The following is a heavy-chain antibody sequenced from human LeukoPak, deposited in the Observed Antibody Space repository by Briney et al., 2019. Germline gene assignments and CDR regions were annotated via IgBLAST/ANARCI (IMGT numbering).Heavy chain of an antibody. J-gene: IGHJ1*01. V-gene: IGHV3-23*01. CDR1: KFTFSSSA. D-gene: IGHD3-22*01. CDR2: ISGGGGST. Sequence: GGSLRLSCAASKFTFSSSAMSWVRQAPGKGLEWVSAISGGGGSTYYADSVKGRFTISRDNSKNTLYLQMNSLRAEDTAVYYCATGMGNYDGSGYYSYFQHWGQGTLVTVSS. CDR3: ATGMGNYDGSGYYSYFQH.